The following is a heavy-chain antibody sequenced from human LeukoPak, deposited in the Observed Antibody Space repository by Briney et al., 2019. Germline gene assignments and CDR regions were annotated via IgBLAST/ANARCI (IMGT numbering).Heavy chain of an antibody. CDR1: GFTFSDYY. J-gene: IGHJ4*02. Sequence: PGGSLRLSCAASGFTFSDYYMSWIRQAPGKGLEWVSYISSSGSTIYYADSVKGRFTISRDNAENSLYLQMNSLRAEDTAVYYCAKEVATIWSYFDYWGQGTLVTVSS. V-gene: IGHV3-11*01. CDR2: ISSSGSTI. CDR3: AKEVATIWSYFDY. D-gene: IGHD5-12*01.